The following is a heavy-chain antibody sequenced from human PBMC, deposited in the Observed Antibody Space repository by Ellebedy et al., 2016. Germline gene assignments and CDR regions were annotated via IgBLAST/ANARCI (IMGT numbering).Heavy chain of an antibody. J-gene: IGHJ4*02. CDR2: INPSGGGT. Sequence: ASVKVSCRASGYTFTSYYMHWVRQAPGQGLEWLGTINPSGGGTSYAQKFQGRVTMTRDTSTSTVYMELSSLRSDDTAVYYCARGGGTGILDYWGQGTLVTVSS. CDR3: ARGGGTGILDY. D-gene: IGHD3-10*01. CDR1: GYTFTSYY. V-gene: IGHV1-46*01.